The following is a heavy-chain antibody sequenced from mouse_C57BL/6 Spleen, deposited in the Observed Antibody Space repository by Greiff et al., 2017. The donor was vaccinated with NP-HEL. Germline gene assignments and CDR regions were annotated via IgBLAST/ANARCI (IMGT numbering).Heavy chain of an antibody. Sequence: EVKLVESGGDLVKPGGSLKLSCAASGFTFSSYGMSWVRQTPDKRLEWVATISSGGSYTYYPDSVKGRFTISRDNAKNTLYLQMSSLKSEDTAMYYCASPNWDRGYFDYWGQGTTLTVSS. D-gene: IGHD4-1*01. CDR2: ISSGGSYT. CDR3: ASPNWDRGYFDY. J-gene: IGHJ2*01. CDR1: GFTFSSYG. V-gene: IGHV5-6*02.